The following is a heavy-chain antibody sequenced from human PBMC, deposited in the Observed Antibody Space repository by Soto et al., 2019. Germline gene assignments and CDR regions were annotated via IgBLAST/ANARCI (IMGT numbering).Heavy chain of an antibody. CDR2: ITVNGDGT. CDR1: GFTFRDSA. D-gene: IGHD3-16*02. CDR3: ATHVVDRGIAY. V-gene: IGHV3-23*01. Sequence: EVQVLESGGGLVQPGGSLRLSCAASGFTFRDSAMTWVRQTPGKGLEYVSSITVNGDGTYYADSVKGRFTISRDNSKNTLYLRMNSLRAEDTALYYCATHVVDRGIAYWGQGTLVTVSS. J-gene: IGHJ4*01.